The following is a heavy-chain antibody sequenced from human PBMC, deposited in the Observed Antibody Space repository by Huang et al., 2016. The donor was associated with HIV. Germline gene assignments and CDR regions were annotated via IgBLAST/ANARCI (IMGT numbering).Heavy chain of an antibody. D-gene: IGHD2-15*01. CDR2: INHSGST. CDR3: ARGRYCSGGSCRKDAFDI. CDR1: GGSFSGYY. Sequence: QVQLQQWGAGLLKPSETLSLTCAVYGGSFSGYYWSWIRQPPGTGLEWIGEINHSGSTNTNPSLKSRVTISVDTSKNQFSLKLSSVTAADTAVYYCARGRYCSGGSCRKDAFDIWGQGTMVTVSS. J-gene: IGHJ3*02. V-gene: IGHV4-34*01.